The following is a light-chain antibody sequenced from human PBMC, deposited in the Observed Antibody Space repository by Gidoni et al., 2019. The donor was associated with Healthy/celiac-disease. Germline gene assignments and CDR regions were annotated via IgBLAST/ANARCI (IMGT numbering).Light chain of an antibody. CDR2: GAS. V-gene: IGKV3-20*01. J-gene: IGKJ5*01. CDR1: QSVSSSY. Sequence: IVLTQSPGTLSLSPGERATLSCRASQSVSSSYLAWYQQKPGQAPRLLIYGASSRATGLPDRFSGSGSGTDFTLTISRLEPEDFAVYYCQQYGTSTITFGQGTRLEIK. CDR3: QQYGTSTIT.